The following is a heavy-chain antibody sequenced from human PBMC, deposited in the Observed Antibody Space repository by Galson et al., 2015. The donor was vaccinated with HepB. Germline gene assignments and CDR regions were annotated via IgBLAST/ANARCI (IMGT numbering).Heavy chain of an antibody. D-gene: IGHD6-13*01. Sequence: SLRLSCAVSGFTVGNNYMSWVRHAPGKGLEWVSLIYSGGITRYADSVEGRFTISRDSSKNTVYLQMSSLRAEDTALYYCATGQQLGLWGQGTLVTVSS. V-gene: IGHV3-53*01. CDR2: IYSGGIT. CDR3: ATGQQLGL. CDR1: GFTVGNNY. J-gene: IGHJ4*02.